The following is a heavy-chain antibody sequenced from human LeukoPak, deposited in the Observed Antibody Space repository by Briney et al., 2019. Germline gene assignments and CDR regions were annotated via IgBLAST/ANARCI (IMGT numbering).Heavy chain of an antibody. CDR2: ISSSGRTV. J-gene: IGHJ5*02. CDR3: AREEGSYHWFDP. Sequence: PGGSLRISCAASGYTFSSYEMKWVRQAPGKGLEWVSYISSSGRTVYYADSVKGRFTISRDNAKNSLYLQMNSLRDEDTAVYYCAREEGSYHWFDPWGQGTLVTVSS. D-gene: IGHD3-10*01. CDR1: GYTFSSYE. V-gene: IGHV3-48*03.